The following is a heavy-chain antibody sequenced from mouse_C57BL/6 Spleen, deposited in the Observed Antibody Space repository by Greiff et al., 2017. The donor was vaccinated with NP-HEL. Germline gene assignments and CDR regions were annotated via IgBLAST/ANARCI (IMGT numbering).Heavy chain of an antibody. V-gene: IGHV1-47*01. CDR3: ARGGSSGDALDY. Sequence: QVQLKESGAELVKPGASVKMSCKASGYTFTTYPIEWMKQNHGKSLEWIGNFHPYNDDTKYNEKFKGKATLTVEESSSTGYLGLSRLTSDDSAVYYWARGGSSGDALDYWGQGTTLTVSS. CDR1: GYTFTTYP. J-gene: IGHJ2*01. D-gene: IGHD3-2*02. CDR2: FHPYNDDT.